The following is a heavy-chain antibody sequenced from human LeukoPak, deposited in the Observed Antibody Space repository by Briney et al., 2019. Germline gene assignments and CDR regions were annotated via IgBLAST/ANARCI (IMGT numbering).Heavy chain of an antibody. V-gene: IGHV1-2*06. Sequence: ASVRVSCKASGYTFTSYGISWVRQAPGQGLEWMGRISCNSGDTNYAQKFQGRVTMTRDTSISTAYMELSRLRSDDTAVYYCARGYSYGSEYWGQGTLVTVSS. CDR1: GYTFTSYG. J-gene: IGHJ4*02. CDR3: ARGYSYGSEY. D-gene: IGHD5-18*01. CDR2: ISCNSGDT.